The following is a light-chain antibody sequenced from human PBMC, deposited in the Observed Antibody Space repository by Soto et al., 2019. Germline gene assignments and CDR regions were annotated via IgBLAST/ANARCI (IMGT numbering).Light chain of an antibody. CDR3: PQRSNWPRT. V-gene: IGKV3-11*01. J-gene: IGKJ1*01. CDR2: DVS. Sequence: IMLTQSPGTLSLSPGERATLSCRASQSVDNDLAWYQQKPGQPPRLLIYDVSNRAAGIPARFSGSGSGTDFTLTISSLEPEDFAVYYCPQRSNWPRTFGQGTNVDI. CDR1: QSVDND.